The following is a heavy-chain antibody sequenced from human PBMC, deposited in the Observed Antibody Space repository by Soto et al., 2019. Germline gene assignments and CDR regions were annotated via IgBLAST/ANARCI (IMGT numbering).Heavy chain of an antibody. Sequence: QVLLQESGPGLVKPSQTLSLTCTVSGGSISSGGYYWSWIRQHPGKGLEWVGYIYDSRTTYYNPSLKSRVIISEDTSKNQFSLNLSSVTAADPAVYYCARGFLEWLSHPYYGMDVWGQGTTVTVSS. D-gene: IGHD3-3*01. CDR3: ARGFLEWLSHPYYGMDV. V-gene: IGHV4-31*03. J-gene: IGHJ6*02. CDR1: GGSISSGGYY. CDR2: IYDSRTT.